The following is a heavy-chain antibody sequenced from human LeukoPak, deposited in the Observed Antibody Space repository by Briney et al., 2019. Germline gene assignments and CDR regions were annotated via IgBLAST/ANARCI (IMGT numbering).Heavy chain of an antibody. Sequence: GTSVKVSCKASGFTFTSSAMLWVRQARGQRLEWIGWIVVGSGNTNYAQKFQERVTITRDMSTSTAYMELSSLRSEDTAVYYCAARTEDDAFDIWGQGTMVTVSS. J-gene: IGHJ3*02. D-gene: IGHD1-14*01. CDR3: AARTEDDAFDI. CDR2: IVVGSGNT. CDR1: GFTFTSSA. V-gene: IGHV1-58*02.